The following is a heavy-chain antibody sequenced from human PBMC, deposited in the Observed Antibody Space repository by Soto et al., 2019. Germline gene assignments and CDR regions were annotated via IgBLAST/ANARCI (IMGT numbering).Heavy chain of an antibody. CDR1: GFTFTSFA. D-gene: IGHD6-13*01. Sequence: GGSLRLSCAASGFTFTSFAMSWVRQAPGKGLEWVSSISGSGGSPSYADSVKGRFTISRDTSTNTLYLQMNSLRAEDTALYYCANGVLGNIWYLVYFQHWGQGTLVTVSS. CDR2: ISGSGGSP. J-gene: IGHJ1*01. V-gene: IGHV3-23*01. CDR3: ANGVLGNIWYLVYFQH.